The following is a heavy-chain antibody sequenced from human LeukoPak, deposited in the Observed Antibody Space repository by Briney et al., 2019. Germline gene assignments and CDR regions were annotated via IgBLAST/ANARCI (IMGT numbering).Heavy chain of an antibody. CDR2: IKGEGRET. CDR1: GFILSLYW. Sequence: HAGGSLRLSCGAWGFILSLYWMRGVRRATGEGGEGVANIKGEGRETMQGDCVEGRFNIWRDNEKNSVYMKMSGLRGEATAVYYCARSGASSKPLDDWGQGTLVTVSS. CDR3: ARSGASSKPLDD. V-gene: IGHV3-7*01. J-gene: IGHJ4*02. D-gene: IGHD3-10*01.